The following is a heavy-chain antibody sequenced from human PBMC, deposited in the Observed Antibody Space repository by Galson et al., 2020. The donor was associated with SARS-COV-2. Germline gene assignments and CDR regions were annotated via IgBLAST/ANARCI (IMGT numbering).Heavy chain of an antibody. CDR3: ARCPASDGSGSYPDAFDV. D-gene: IGHD3-10*01. V-gene: IGHV3-11*01. Sequence: KIGESLKISCAASGFTFSDYYMSWIRQAPGKGLEWVSYISSSGSTIYYADSVKGRFTISRDNAKNSLYLQMNSLRAEDTAVYYCARCPASDGSGSYPDAFDVWGQGTMVTVSS. CDR2: ISSSGSTI. J-gene: IGHJ3*01. CDR1: GFTFSDYY.